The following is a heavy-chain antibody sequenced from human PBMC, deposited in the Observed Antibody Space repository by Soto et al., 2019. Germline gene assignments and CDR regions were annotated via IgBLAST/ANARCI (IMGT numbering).Heavy chain of an antibody. CDR1: GGSISSSNW. J-gene: IGHJ6*02. V-gene: IGHV4-4*02. Sequence: QVQLQESGPGLVKPSGTLSLTCAVSGGSISSSNWWSWVRQPPGKGLEWIGEIYHSGSTNYNPSLKSRVTISVDKSKNQFSLKLSSVTAADTAVYYCARVQRVGYITIFGVVTKGCGMDVWGQGTTVTVSS. CDR3: ARVQRVGYITIFGVVTKGCGMDV. CDR2: IYHSGST. D-gene: IGHD3-3*01.